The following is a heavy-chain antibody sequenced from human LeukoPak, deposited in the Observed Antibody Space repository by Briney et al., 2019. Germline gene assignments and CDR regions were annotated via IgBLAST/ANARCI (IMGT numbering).Heavy chain of an antibody. CDR2: IWYDGSSK. CDR3: ARDGYSNSPPFDY. Sequence: PGRSLRLSCAASGLTFSNYGMHWVRQAPGKGLEWVPVIWYDGSSKYYADSVKGRFTISRDNSKNTLYLQMNSLRAEDTAVYYCARDGYSNSPPFDYWGQGTLVTVSS. CDR1: GLTFSNYG. D-gene: IGHD6-13*01. J-gene: IGHJ4*02. V-gene: IGHV3-33*01.